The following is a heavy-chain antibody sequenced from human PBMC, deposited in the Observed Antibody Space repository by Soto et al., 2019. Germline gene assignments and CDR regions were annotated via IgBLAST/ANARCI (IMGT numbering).Heavy chain of an antibody. J-gene: IGHJ4*02. D-gene: IGHD5-18*01. CDR1: GYTFTSYG. CDR2: ISAYNGNT. CDR3: ARYTRNSYGYWTPIDY. Sequence: QVQLVHSGAEVKKPGASVKVSCKASGYTFTSYGISWVRQAPGQGLEWMGWISAYNGNTNYAQKLQGRVTMTTDTSPRKAYIGLRSLRSDDTAVYYCARYTRNSYGYWTPIDYCGQGTLVTVSS. V-gene: IGHV1-18*01.